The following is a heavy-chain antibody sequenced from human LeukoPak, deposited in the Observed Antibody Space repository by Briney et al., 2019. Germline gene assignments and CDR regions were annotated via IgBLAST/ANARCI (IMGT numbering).Heavy chain of an antibody. CDR1: GGSFSGYY. J-gene: IGHJ4*02. CDR2: INHSGST. V-gene: IGHV4-34*01. Sequence: PSETLSLTCAVYGGSFSGYYWSWIRQPPGKGLEWIGEINHSGSTNYNPSLESRVTISVDTSKNQFSLKLSSVTAADTAVYYCASTMVRGVNYWGQGTLVTVSS. D-gene: IGHD3-10*01. CDR3: ASTMVRGVNY.